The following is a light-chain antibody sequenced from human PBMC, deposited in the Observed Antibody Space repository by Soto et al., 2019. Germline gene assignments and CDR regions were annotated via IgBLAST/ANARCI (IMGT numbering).Light chain of an antibody. J-gene: IGKJ1*01. V-gene: IGKV1-9*01. Sequence: IQLTQSPSSLSASVGDRVTITCRASQGINNYVAWYQQKPGKAPKLLIYGASTLQSGVPSRFSVSGSGTDVTLTISCLQSEDFATYYCQQYYSYPQPFGQGTKVDIK. CDR2: GAS. CDR3: QQYYSYPQP. CDR1: QGINNY.